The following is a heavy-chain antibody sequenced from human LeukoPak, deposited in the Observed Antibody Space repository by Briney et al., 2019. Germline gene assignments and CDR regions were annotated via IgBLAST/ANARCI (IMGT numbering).Heavy chain of an antibody. V-gene: IGHV3-30*04. CDR3: ARDSMIRGRPTNHFDR. CDR2: VSSDGRNQ. Sequence: PGGSLRLSCAASGFFFSSYAMHWVRQAPGKGLEWVAVVSSDGRNQYYTDSVKGRFTISRDNSKNTLYLQMNSLSTEDTAVYYCARDSMIRGRPTNHFDRWGQGTLVTVSS. CDR1: GFFFSSYA. D-gene: IGHD3-10*01. J-gene: IGHJ4*02.